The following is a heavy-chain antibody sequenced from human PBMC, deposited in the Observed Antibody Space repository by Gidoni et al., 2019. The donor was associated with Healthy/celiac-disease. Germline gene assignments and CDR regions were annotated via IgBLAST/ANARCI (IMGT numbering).Heavy chain of an antibody. CDR1: GYTFPSYY. Sequence: QVQLVQSGAEVKKPGASVKVSCKASGYTFPSYYMHWVRQAPGQGLEWMGIINPSGGSKSYAQKFQGRVTMTRDTSTSTVYMELSSLRSEDTAVYYCARENSSWYFTHGMDVWGQGTTVTVSS. CDR2: INPSGGSK. CDR3: ARENSSWYFTHGMDV. D-gene: IGHD6-13*01. J-gene: IGHJ6*02. V-gene: IGHV1-46*01.